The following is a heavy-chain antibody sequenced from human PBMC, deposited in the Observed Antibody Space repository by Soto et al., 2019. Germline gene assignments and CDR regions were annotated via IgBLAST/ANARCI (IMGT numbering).Heavy chain of an antibody. CDR2: IYYSGST. CDR1: GGSINSRSYS. J-gene: IGHJ4*02. CDR3: ARQRTSVVTEDYFDD. V-gene: IGHV4-39*01. Sequence: SETLSLTCTVSGGSINSRSYSWSWIRQSPGKGLEWIGSIYYSGSTYYNPSLKSRVAMSVDTSKNHFSLKLRSVTAADTAVYFCARQRTSVVTEDYFDDWGQGSLVTVSS. D-gene: IGHD2-21*02.